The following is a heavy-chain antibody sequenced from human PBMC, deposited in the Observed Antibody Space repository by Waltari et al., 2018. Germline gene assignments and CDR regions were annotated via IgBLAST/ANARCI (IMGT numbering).Heavy chain of an antibody. V-gene: IGHV4-34*01. CDR1: GGSFSGYY. CDR3: ARGGYSYGPNYYYGMDV. D-gene: IGHD5-18*01. CDR2: INHSGST. Sequence: QVQLQQWGAGLLKPSETLSLTCAVYGGSFSGYYWSWIRQPPGKGLEWMGEINHSGSTNYNPSLKSRVTISVDTSKNQFSLKLSSVTAADTAGYYCARGGYSYGPNYYYGMDVWGQGTTVTVSS. J-gene: IGHJ6*02.